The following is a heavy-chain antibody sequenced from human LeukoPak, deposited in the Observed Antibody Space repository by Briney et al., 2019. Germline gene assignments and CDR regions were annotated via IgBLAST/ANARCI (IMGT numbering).Heavy chain of an antibody. J-gene: IGHJ4*02. V-gene: IGHV4-39*01. CDR1: GASISSSNYY. CDR3: AKSNGYGLIDY. Sequence: SETLSLTCAVSGASISSSNYYWGWLRQSPGKGLEWIGNIYSSGNTYYNASLKSRFTMYIDTSKNQFSLKLSSVTAADTAMYYCAKSNGYGLIDYWGQGTLVTVSS. D-gene: IGHD5-12*01. CDR2: IYSSGNT.